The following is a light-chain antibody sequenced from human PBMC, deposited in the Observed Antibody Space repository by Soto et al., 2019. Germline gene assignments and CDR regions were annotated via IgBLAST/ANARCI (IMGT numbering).Light chain of an antibody. J-gene: IGLJ2*01. V-gene: IGLV2-11*01. CDR1: SSDVGGYNY. CDR3: CSYTSVTIVV. CDR2: DVS. Sequence: QSALTQPRSVSGSPGQSVTISCTGTSSDVGGYNYVSWYQQHPGKAPKLMIYDVSKRPSGVPDRFSGSKSGNTASLTISGLQAEDEADYYCCSYTSVTIVVFGGGTQLTVL.